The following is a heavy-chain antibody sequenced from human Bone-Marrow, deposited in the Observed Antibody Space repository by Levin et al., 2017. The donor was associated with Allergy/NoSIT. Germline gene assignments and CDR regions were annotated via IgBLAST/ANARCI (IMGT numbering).Heavy chain of an antibody. Sequence: SETLSLTCTVSGDSISSHYWSWIRQPPGKGLEWIGYIHYSGRTHYNSSLRSRVSISVATSKTQFSLKLNSVTAADTAVYYCTRTSASGGYWGQGALVTVSS. D-gene: IGHD6-25*01. J-gene: IGHJ4*02. CDR1: GDSISSHY. V-gene: IGHV4-59*11. CDR2: IHYSGRT. CDR3: TRTSASGGY.